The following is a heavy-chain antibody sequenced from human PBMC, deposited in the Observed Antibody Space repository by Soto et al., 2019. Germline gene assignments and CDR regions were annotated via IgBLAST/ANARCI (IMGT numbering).Heavy chain of an antibody. CDR2: IYYTGST. Sequence: TLSLTCTVSGDSSGAFYWSWIRQHPGKGLEWIGYIYYTGSTYYNPSLENRVTISLDTSKSQFSLRLSSVTAADTAVYYCARRRAFSKWDSGADAFDMWGQGTVVTVSS. D-gene: IGHD1-26*01. J-gene: IGHJ3*02. V-gene: IGHV4-31*03. CDR1: GDSSGAFY. CDR3: ARRRAFSKWDSGADAFDM.